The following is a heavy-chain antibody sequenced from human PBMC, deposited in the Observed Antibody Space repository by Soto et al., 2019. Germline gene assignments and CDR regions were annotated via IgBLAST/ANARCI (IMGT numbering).Heavy chain of an antibody. D-gene: IGHD3-3*02. J-gene: IGHJ6*04. Sequence: ELVQSGPEAREPGTSVKVSCRASGFSFGDSAVQWVRQGRGQRLEWIGWIVVVNGNTNYAQKFEGRVPLTRDASTSTSHMELTSLSSEDTAVYFCAVTDLPFRPLTEPTENGMDVWGKGTTVTVSS. CDR3: AVTDLPFRPLTEPTENGMDV. CDR2: IVVVNGNT. CDR1: GFSFGDSA. V-gene: IGHV1-58*01.